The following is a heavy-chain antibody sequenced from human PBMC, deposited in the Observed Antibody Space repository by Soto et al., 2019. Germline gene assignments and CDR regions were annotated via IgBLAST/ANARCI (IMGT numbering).Heavy chain of an antibody. D-gene: IGHD6-6*01. CDR3: ARIIAARSPDFDY. J-gene: IGHJ4*02. Sequence: SGPRLVNPTETLRLTCTVSGFSLSNARMGVSWIRQPPGKALEWLAHIFSNDEKSYSTSLKSRLTISKDTSKSQVVLTMTNMDPVDTATYYCARIIAARSPDFDYWGQGTLVTVSS. V-gene: IGHV2-26*01. CDR2: IFSNDEK. CDR1: GFSLSNARMG.